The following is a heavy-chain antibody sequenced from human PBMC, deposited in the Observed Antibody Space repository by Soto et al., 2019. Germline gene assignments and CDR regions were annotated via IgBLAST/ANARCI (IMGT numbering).Heavy chain of an antibody. J-gene: IGHJ6*02. CDR1: GFNFGDYT. CDR3: GRGTPRTLPSREIVYFYKGVDV. Sequence: ESGGGLVERGGSLRLSCITSGFNFGDYTISWVRQAPGKGLEWVGFIKTRDYGERPAYADSVADRFTISRDDSKSVAFLQINSLSNEDTAVYHCGRGTPRTLPSREIVYFYKGVDVWGQGTTVSVSS. D-gene: IGHD3-16*01. V-gene: IGHV3-49*04. CDR2: IKTRDYGERP.